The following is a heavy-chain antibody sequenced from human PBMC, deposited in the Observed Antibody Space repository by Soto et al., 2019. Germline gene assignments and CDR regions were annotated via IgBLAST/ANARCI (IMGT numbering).Heavy chain of an antibody. CDR2: IIPIHGTT. CDR1: GGSLTSYP. CDR3: ARGWGLVS. D-gene: IGHD3-16*01. J-gene: IGHJ4*02. V-gene: IGHV1-69*01. Sequence: QMEQSGAEVRKPGSSVKVSCKPSGGSLTSYPMAWVRQAPGEGFEWMGGIIPIHGTTEYAQKFQGRVTITADESTNRATLELTGLTSEDTAVYYGARGWGLVSWGQGTRVTVSS.